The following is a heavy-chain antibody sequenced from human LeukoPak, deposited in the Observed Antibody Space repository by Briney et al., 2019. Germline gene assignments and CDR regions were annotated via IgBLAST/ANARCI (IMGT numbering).Heavy chain of an antibody. CDR1: GYTFTSYD. Sequence: GSVKVSCKASGYTFTSYDINWVRQATGQGLEWMGWMNPNSGNTGYAQKFQGRATMTRNTSISTAYMELSSLRSEDTAVYYCARGDLWSGYPNWGQGTLVTVSS. CDR2: MNPNSGNT. V-gene: IGHV1-8*01. J-gene: IGHJ4*02. CDR3: ARGDLWSGYPN. D-gene: IGHD3-3*01.